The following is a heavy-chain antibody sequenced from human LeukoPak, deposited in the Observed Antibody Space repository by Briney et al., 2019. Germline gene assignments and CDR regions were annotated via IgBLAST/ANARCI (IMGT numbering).Heavy chain of an antibody. CDR1: GGSISSYY. Sequence: SETLSLTCTVSGGSISSYYWSWIRQPPGKGLEWIGSIYYSGSTYYNPSLKSRVTISVDTSKNQFSLKLSSVTAADTAVYYCARHTRRYDLDYWGQGTLVTVSS. CDR3: ARHTRRYDLDY. J-gene: IGHJ4*02. CDR2: IYYSGST. D-gene: IGHD3-16*01. V-gene: IGHV4-59*05.